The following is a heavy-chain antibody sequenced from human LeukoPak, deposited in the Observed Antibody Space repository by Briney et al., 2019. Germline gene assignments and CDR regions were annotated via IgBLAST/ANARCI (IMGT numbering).Heavy chain of an antibody. D-gene: IGHD3/OR15-3a*01. CDR1: GYSISSGYY. J-gene: IGHJ4*02. CDR2: IYHSGST. V-gene: IGHV4-38-2*02. CDR3: ARDAQYDFLSGSTFDY. Sequence: SETLSLTCTVSGYSISSGYYWGWIRQPPGKGLEWIGSIYHSGSTYYNPSLKSRVTISVDTSKNQFSLKLSSVTAADTAVYYCARDAQYDFLSGSTFDYWGQGTLVTVSS.